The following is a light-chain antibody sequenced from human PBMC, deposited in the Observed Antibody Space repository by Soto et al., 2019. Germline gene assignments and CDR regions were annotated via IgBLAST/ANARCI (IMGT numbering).Light chain of an antibody. CDR1: ESITSNY. CDR3: HQYGIPPRT. CDR2: GVF. J-gene: IGKJ1*01. Sequence: EVGLTQSPGTLSLSPGERVTLSCRASESITSNYLAWYQQKPGQAPRLLIYGVFSRATGMSAGFSGSGSGTDLTLTIRRLEPEDCAVYYCHQYGIPPRTFAPGTKVEIK. V-gene: IGKV3-20*01.